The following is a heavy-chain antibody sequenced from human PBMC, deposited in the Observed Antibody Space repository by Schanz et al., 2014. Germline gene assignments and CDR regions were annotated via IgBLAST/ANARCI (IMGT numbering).Heavy chain of an antibody. J-gene: IGHJ4*02. CDR3: ARGGFFDSTSFDS. V-gene: IGHV1-69*04. D-gene: IGHD2-2*01. Sequence: QGQLVQSGAEVKKPGSSVKVSCKASGGTFSSSTLTWVRQAPGQGLEWMGRIIPILDKTNYAQKFQGRVTMTADKSTSTVYMEVSGLRSEDTAVYYCARGGFFDSTSFDSWGQGTLVTVSS. CDR1: GGTFSSST. CDR2: IIPILDKT.